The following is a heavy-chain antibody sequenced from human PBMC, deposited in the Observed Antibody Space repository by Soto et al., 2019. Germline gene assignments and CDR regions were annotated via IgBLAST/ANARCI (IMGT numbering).Heavy chain of an antibody. CDR1: GGTFSSYA. V-gene: IGHV1-69*13. D-gene: IGHD3-9*01. Sequence: GASVKVSCKASGGTFSSYAISWVRQAPGQGLEWMGGIIPIFGTANYAQKFQGRVTITADESTSTAYMELSSLRSEDTAVYYCARDALLRYFDWLSHRVIMRTNYYYYYMDVWGKGTTVTVSS. CDR2: IIPIFGTA. CDR3: ARDALLRYFDWLSHRVIMRTNYYYYYMDV. J-gene: IGHJ6*03.